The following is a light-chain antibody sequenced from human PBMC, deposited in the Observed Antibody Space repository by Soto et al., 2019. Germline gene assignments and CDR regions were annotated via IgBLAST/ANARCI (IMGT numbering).Light chain of an antibody. Sequence: QSVLTQPPSASGTPGQRVTISCSGSISNIGTNPVIWYQQLPGAAPKPLIYNSNQRPSGVPDRFSGSKSGTSASLAISGLQSDDEADYYCAEWDDSLYGPVFGGGTKHTVL. CDR2: NSN. J-gene: IGLJ2*01. CDR1: ISNIGTNP. CDR3: AEWDDSLYGPV. V-gene: IGLV1-44*01.